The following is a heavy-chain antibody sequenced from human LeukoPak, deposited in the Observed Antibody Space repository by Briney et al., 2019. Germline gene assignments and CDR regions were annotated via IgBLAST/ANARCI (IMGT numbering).Heavy chain of an antibody. CDR1: GFTFSIYA. D-gene: IGHD6-13*01. CDR3: AKGYSSSWYYLDY. Sequence: GASLRLSCAASGFTFSIYAMSWVRQPPGKGLEWVSTISGSGGSTYYADSVKGRFTISRDNSKNTLYLQMNSLRVEDTAVYYCAKGYSSSWYYLDYWGQGTLVTVSS. J-gene: IGHJ4*02. CDR2: ISGSGGST. V-gene: IGHV3-23*01.